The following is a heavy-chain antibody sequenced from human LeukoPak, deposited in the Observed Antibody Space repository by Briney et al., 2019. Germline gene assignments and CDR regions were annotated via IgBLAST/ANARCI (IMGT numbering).Heavy chain of an antibody. CDR1: GFTFSSYA. Sequence: GASLILSCAASGFTFSSYAMSWVRQAPGKGLEWVSAISGSGGSTYYADSVKGRFTISRDNSKNTLYLQMNSLRAEDTAVYYCAKGLTNWGSRAYYFDYWGQGTLVTVSS. CDR3: AKGLTNWGSRAYYFDY. D-gene: IGHD7-27*01. CDR2: ISGSGGST. V-gene: IGHV3-23*01. J-gene: IGHJ4*02.